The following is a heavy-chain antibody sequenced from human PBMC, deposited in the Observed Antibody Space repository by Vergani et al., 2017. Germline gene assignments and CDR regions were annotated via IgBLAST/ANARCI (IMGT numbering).Heavy chain of an antibody. V-gene: IGHV1-69*01. CDR3: ARDLDYYDSSGYPGY. CDR1: GGTFSSYA. CDR2: IIPIFGTA. J-gene: IGHJ4*02. D-gene: IGHD3-22*01. Sequence: QAQLVQSGAEVKKPGSSVKVSCKASGGTFSSYAISWVRQAPGQGFEWVGGIIPIFGTANYAQKFQGRVTVTADESTSTAYMELSSLRSEDTAVYYCARDLDYYDSSGYPGYWGQGTLVTVSS.